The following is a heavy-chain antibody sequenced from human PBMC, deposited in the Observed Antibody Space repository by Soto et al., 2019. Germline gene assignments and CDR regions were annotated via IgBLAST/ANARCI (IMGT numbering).Heavy chain of an antibody. V-gene: IGHV1-2*04. CDR2: IIPNSGGT. CDR3: ARGGVLLWFGEGRGSMDV. J-gene: IGHJ6*02. D-gene: IGHD3-10*01. Sequence: GASVKVSCKASGYTFTGYYMHWVRQAPGQGLDWMGWIIPNSGGTNYAQKFQGWVTMTRDTSISTAYMELSRLRSDDTAVYYCARGGVLLWFGEGRGSMDVWGQGTTVTVSS. CDR1: GYTFTGYY.